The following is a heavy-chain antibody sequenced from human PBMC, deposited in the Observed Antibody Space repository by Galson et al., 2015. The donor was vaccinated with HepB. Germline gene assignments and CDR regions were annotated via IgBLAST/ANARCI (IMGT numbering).Heavy chain of an antibody. CDR3: ARQSSSTTSPFDY. J-gene: IGHJ4*02. D-gene: IGHD1-14*01. Sequence: QSGAEVKKAGESLKISCKGSRYSFANYWIGWVRQMPGKGLEWMGIIYPGDSDTRYSPSFQGQVTISADKSIDTAYLQWSSLKASDTAMYYCARQSSSTTSPFDYWGQGTLVTVSS. CDR1: RYSFANYW. V-gene: IGHV5-51*01. CDR2: IYPGDSDT.